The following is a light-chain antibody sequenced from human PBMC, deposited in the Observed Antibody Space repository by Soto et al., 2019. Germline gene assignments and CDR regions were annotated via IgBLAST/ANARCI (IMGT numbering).Light chain of an antibody. J-gene: IGKJ1*01. CDR2: GAS. CDR3: QKYNNWPQK. Sequence: EIVMTQSPATLSVSPGERATLSCRASQSVSSNLAWYQQKPGQAPRLLIYGASTRATGIPARFSGSGSGTDFTLTISSLRSEDFAFYYCQKYNNWPQKFGKGTKV. CDR1: QSVSSN. V-gene: IGKV3-15*01.